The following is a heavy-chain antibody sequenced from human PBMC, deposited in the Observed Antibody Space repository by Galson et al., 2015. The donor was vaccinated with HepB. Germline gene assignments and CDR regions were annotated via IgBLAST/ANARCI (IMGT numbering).Heavy chain of an antibody. Sequence: SLRLSCAASGFTFSSYAMHWVRQAPGKGLEWVAVISYDGSNKYYADSVKGRFTISRDNSKNTLYLQMNSLRAEDTAVYYCARDCSGGSCTDAFDIWGQGTMVTVSS. D-gene: IGHD2-15*01. CDR2: ISYDGSNK. J-gene: IGHJ3*02. CDR1: GFTFSSYA. CDR3: ARDCSGGSCTDAFDI. V-gene: IGHV3-30-3*01.